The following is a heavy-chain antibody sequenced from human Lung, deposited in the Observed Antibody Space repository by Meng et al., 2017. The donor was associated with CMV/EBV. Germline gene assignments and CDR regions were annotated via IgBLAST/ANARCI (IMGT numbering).Heavy chain of an antibody. D-gene: IGHD3-3*01. CDR1: GFTFSSYE. Sequence: GESLKISCAASGFTFSSYEINWVRQAPGKGLEWVLYISSSGSTIYYADSVKGRFTISRDNAKNSLYLQMNSLRAEDTAVYYCARNRVTIFGVQDYYFDYWGRGKXVXVSS. CDR3: ARNRVTIFGVQDYYFDY. V-gene: IGHV3-48*03. CDR2: ISSSGSTI. J-gene: IGHJ4*02.